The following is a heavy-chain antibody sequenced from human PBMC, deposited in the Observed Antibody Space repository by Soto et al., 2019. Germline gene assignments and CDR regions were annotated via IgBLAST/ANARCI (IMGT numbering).Heavy chain of an antibody. CDR2: ISYDGSNK. V-gene: IGHV3-30*18. D-gene: IGHD3-10*01. CDR3: AKDRLTYGSGSYYLTFDY. Sequence: PGGSLRLSCAASGFTFSSYGMHWVRQAPGKXLEWVAVISYDGSNKYYADSVKGRFTISRDNSKNTLYLQMNSLRAEDTAVYYCAKDRLTYGSGSYYLTFDYWGQGTLVTVSS. J-gene: IGHJ4*02. CDR1: GFTFSSYG.